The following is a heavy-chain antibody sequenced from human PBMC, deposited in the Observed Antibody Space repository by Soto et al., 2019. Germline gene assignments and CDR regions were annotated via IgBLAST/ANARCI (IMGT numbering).Heavy chain of an antibody. CDR2: INHSGST. V-gene: IGHV4-34*01. Sequence: SETLSLTCAVCGGSFIGYYWSWIRQPPGKGLEWIGEINHSGSTNYNPSLKSRVTISVDTSKNQFSLKLSSVTAADTAVYYCARCYYGSGSYYGMDVWGQGTTVTVS. CDR3: ARCYYGSGSYYGMDV. CDR1: GGSFIGYY. D-gene: IGHD3-10*01. J-gene: IGHJ6*02.